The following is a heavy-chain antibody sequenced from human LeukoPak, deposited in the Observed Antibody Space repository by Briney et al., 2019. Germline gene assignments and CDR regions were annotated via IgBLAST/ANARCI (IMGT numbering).Heavy chain of an antibody. V-gene: IGHV3-64*01. Sequence: QSGGSLRLSCAASGFTFSMYWMSWVRQAPGKGLEYVSAISSNGGSTYYANSVKGRFTISRDNSKNTLYLQMGSLRAEDMAVYYCARAGILEWLTFDYWGQGTLVTVSS. CDR3: ARAGILEWLTFDY. CDR2: ISSNGGST. D-gene: IGHD3-3*01. CDR1: GFTFSMYW. J-gene: IGHJ4*02.